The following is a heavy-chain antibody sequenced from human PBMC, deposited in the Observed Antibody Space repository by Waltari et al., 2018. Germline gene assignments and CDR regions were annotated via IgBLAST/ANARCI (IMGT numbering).Heavy chain of an antibody. V-gene: IGHV3-23*01. CDR1: GCLFSNSA. Sequence: EVQLLESGGGLVQPGGSLRLSCAAAGCLFSNSAMSWVRQGPGKGMEWVSSISGDASMKQYADSMKGRFSLSRDNSKNILYLEINSLRPEDTAVYYCAKEERERLVPFDYWGQGTLVTVSS. J-gene: IGHJ4*02. CDR3: AKEERERLVPFDY. D-gene: IGHD6-6*01. CDR2: ISGDASMK.